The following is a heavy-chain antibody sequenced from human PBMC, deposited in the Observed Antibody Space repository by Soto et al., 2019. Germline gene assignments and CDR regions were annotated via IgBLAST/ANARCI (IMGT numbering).Heavy chain of an antibody. D-gene: IGHD3-16*01. CDR1: AYSFTTYW. V-gene: IGHV5-51*01. CDR3: ARIGGGVRPTLHYYFGMDV. Sequence: GASLNISCXGSAYSFTTYWLGSVRQMPGKGLAWMGIIYPGDSDARYSPSFQGQVTISVDKSISTAYLQWSSLKASDTAMYYCARIGGGVRPTLHYYFGMDVWGQGTTVTVSS. CDR2: IYPGDSDA. J-gene: IGHJ6*02.